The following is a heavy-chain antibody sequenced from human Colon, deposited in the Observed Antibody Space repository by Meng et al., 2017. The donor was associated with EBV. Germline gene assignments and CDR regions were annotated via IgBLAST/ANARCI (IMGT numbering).Heavy chain of an antibody. J-gene: IGHJ4*02. D-gene: IGHD2-8*02. CDR1: GGSLSGAY. CDR3: ARRPTGIDY. V-gene: IGHV4-34*12. CDR2: IIHGGSP. Sequence: QGDLQTWAAGLLMPSASLSLTCAVNGGSLSGAYWNWIRQPPGKWLEWIGEIIHGGSPSYNPSLMSRVTISIDTSKNQLPLMLSSVTAADTALYYCARRPTGIDYWGQGTLVTVSS.